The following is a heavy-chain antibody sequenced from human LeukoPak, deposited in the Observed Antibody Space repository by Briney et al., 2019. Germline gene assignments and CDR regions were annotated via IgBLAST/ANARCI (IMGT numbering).Heavy chain of an antibody. D-gene: IGHD2-21*02. J-gene: IGHJ4*02. CDR3: ASNNCGGDCYSNSNFDY. CDR1: GGTFSSYT. Sequence: ASVKVSCKASGGTFSSYTINWVRQAPGQGLEWMGRIIPILGIANYAQKFQGRVTITADKSTSTAYMELSSLRSEDTAVYYCASNNCGGDCYSNSNFDYWGQGTLVTVSS. V-gene: IGHV1-69*02. CDR2: IIPILGIA.